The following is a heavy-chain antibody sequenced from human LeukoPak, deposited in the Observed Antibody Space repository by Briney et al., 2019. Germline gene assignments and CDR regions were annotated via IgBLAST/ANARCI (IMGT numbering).Heavy chain of an antibody. CDR2: INPNSGGT. CDR3: ARPYYDYVWGTFRDAYYCDY. J-gene: IGHJ4*02. V-gene: IGHV1-2*02. CDR1: GYTFTGYY. D-gene: IGHD3-16*02. Sequence: GASVKVSCKASGYTFTGYYMHWVRQAPGQGLEWMGWINPNSGGTNYAQKFQGRVTMTRDTSISTAYMELSRLRSDDTAAYYCARPYYDYVWGTFRDAYYCDYWGQGTLVTVSS.